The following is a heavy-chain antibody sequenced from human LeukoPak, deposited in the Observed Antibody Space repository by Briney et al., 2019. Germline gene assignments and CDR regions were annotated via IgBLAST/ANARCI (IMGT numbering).Heavy chain of an antibody. V-gene: IGHV5-51*01. Sequence: GESLKISCKGSGYSFTSYWIGWVRQMPGKGLEWMGIIYPGDSDTRYSPSFQGQVTISADKSISTAYLQWSSLKASDTAMYYCARHKSQLLWSMPEEFDYWGQGTLVTVSS. D-gene: IGHD2-8*01. CDR2: IYPGDSDT. J-gene: IGHJ4*02. CDR1: GYSFTSYW. CDR3: ARHKSQLLWSMPEEFDY.